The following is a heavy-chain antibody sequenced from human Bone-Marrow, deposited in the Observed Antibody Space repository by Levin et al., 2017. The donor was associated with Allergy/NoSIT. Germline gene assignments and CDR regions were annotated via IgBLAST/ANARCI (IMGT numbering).Heavy chain of an antibody. J-gene: IGHJ4*02. D-gene: IGHD2-2*01. CDR2: INSDGSNT. Sequence: GESLKISCAASGFTFSNYWMHWVRQAPGKGLVWVSHINSDGSNTNYADSVKGRFAISRDNAKNTLYLQMNSLRDEDTAVYYCARGGCSSTSCLDNWGQGTLVTVSP. CDR3: ARGGCSSTSCLDN. V-gene: IGHV3-74*01. CDR1: GFTFSNYW.